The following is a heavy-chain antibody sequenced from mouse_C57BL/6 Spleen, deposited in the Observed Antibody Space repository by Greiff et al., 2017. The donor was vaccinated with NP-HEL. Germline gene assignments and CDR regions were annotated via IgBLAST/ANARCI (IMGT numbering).Heavy chain of an antibody. V-gene: IGHV1-26*01. CDR1: GYTFTDYY. D-gene: IGHD4-1*01. Sequence: VQLQQSGPELVKPGASVKISCKASGYTFTDYYMNWVKQSHGKSLEWIGDINPNNGGTSYNQKFKGKATLTVDKSSSTAYMELRSLTSEDSAVYYCARLGGEDFDYWGQGTTLTVSS. CDR2: INPNNGGT. J-gene: IGHJ2*01. CDR3: ARLGGEDFDY.